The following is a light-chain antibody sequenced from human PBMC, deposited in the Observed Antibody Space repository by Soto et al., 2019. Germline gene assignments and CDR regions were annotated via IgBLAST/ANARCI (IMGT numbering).Light chain of an antibody. V-gene: IGLV1-40*01. Sequence: QPVLTQPPSVSGAPGQRVTISCTGSSSNIGAYYDVHWYQHLPGTAPKLLIHGNDNRPSGVPDRFSGSKSGTSASLAITGLQADDEADYYCQSYDSSLSGWVFGGGTKLTVL. CDR1: SSNIGAYYD. J-gene: IGLJ3*02. CDR2: GND. CDR3: QSYDSSLSGWV.